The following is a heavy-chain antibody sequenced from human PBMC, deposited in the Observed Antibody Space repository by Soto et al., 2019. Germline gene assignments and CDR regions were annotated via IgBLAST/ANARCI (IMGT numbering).Heavy chain of an antibody. CDR1: GGSISSSSYY. V-gene: IGHV4-39*01. D-gene: IGHD2-15*01. J-gene: IGHJ4*02. Sequence: QLQLQESGPGLVKPSETLSLTCTVSGGSISSSSYYWGWIRQPPGKGLEWIGSIYYSGSTYYNPSLKSRVTISVDTSKNQFSLKLSSVTAADTAVYYCARQSIVVAVAATGGVDYWGQGTLVTVSS. CDR2: IYYSGST. CDR3: ARQSIVVAVAATGGVDY.